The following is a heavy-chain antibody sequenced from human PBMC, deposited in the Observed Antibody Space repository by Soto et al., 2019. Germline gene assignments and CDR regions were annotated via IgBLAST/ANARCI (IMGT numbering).Heavy chain of an antibody. J-gene: IGHJ6*02. V-gene: IGHV3-33*01. CDR2: IWYDGSNK. CDR3: ARDNGYGSGHGLDV. Sequence: QVQLVESGGGVVQPGRSLRLSCATSGFTFSTFGMHWVRQAPGKGLEWVALIWYDGSNKYYADSVMGRCTISRDNSKNTLYLQMNNLRAGDTAVYYCARDNGYGSGHGLDVWGQGTTVTVSS. CDR1: GFTFSTFG. D-gene: IGHD6-25*01.